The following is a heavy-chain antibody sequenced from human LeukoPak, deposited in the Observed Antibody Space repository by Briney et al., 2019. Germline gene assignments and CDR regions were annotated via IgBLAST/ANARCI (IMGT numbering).Heavy chain of an antibody. Sequence: SETLSLTCTVSGGSISSGSYYWSWIRQPAGKGLEWIGYIYYSGSTNYNPSLKSRVTISVDTSKNQFSLKLSSMTAADTAVYYCARTTVTTSPFDYWGQGTLVTVSS. CDR1: GGSISSGSYY. V-gene: IGHV4-61*10. CDR2: IYYSGST. CDR3: ARTTVTTSPFDY. D-gene: IGHD4-17*01. J-gene: IGHJ4*02.